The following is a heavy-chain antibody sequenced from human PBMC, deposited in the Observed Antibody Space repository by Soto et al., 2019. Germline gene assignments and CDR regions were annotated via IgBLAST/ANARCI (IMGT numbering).Heavy chain of an antibody. CDR3: AQEGAGELLVTGMDV. V-gene: IGHV3-30-3*01. J-gene: IGHJ6*02. Sequence: VGSLRLSCAASGFTFSSYAMHWVRQAPGKGLEWVAVISYDGGNKYYADSVKGRFTISRDNSKNTLYLRMNSLRAEDTAVYYCAQEGAGELLVTGMDVWGQGTTVTVSS. D-gene: IGHD1-26*01. CDR2: ISYDGGNK. CDR1: GFTFSSYA.